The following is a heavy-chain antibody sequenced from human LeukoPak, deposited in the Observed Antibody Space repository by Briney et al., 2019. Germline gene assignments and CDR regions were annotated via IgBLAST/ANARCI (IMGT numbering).Heavy chain of an antibody. CDR3: ADSNYWYPVDY. CDR2: ITSSGDTT. Sequence: GGSLRLSCAASGFTFSTYAMRWVRQAPGKGLEWVSSITSSGDTTYYADSVKGRFTISRDNSKNTLYLQMNSLRAEDTALYYCADSNYWYPVDYWGQGTLVTISS. J-gene: IGHJ4*02. CDR1: GFTFSTYA. V-gene: IGHV3-23*01. D-gene: IGHD4-11*01.